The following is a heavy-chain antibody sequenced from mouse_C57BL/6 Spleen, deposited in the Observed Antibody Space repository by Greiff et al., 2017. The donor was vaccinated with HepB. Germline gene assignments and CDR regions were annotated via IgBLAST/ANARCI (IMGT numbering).Heavy chain of an antibody. J-gene: IGHJ2*01. V-gene: IGHV1-26*01. CDR1: GYTFTDYY. Sequence: EVQLQQSGPELVKPGASVKISCKASGYTFTDYYMNWVKQSHGKSLEWIGDINPNNGGTSYNQKFKGKATLTVDKSSSTAYMELRSLTSEDSAVYYCARDYYGSSYDCDYWGQGTTLTVSS. D-gene: IGHD1-1*01. CDR3: ARDYYGSSYDCDY. CDR2: INPNNGGT.